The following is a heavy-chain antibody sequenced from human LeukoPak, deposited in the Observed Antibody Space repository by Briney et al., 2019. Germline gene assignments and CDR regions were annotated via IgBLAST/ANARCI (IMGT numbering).Heavy chain of an antibody. CDR1: GFTFSSYR. CDR3: AREEDFWSGQYFDY. V-gene: IGHV3-21*06. D-gene: IGHD3-3*01. CDR2: ISSRSSYI. Sequence: PGGSLRLSCAASGFTFSSYRMNWVRQAPGKGLEWVSCISSRSSYIYYADAVKGRFTISRDNAKNSMYLQMNSLRAEDTAVYYCAREEDFWSGQYFDYWGQGTLVTVSS. J-gene: IGHJ4*02.